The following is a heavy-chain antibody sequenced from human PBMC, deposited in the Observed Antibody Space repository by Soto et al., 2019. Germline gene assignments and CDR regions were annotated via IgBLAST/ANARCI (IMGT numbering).Heavy chain of an antibody. V-gene: IGHV4-59*01. CDR3: AREDYDSSGYPLGYFDY. Sequence: PSETLSLTCTVSGGSISSYYWSWIRQPPGKGLEWIGYIYYSGSTNYNPSLKSRVTISVDTSKNQFSLKLSSVTAADTAVYYCAREDYDSSGYPLGYFDYWGQGTLVTVS. D-gene: IGHD3-22*01. J-gene: IGHJ4*02. CDR2: IYYSGST. CDR1: GGSISSYY.